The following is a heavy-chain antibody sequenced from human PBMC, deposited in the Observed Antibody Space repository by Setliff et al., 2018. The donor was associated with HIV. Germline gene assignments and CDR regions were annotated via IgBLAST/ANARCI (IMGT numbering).Heavy chain of an antibody. CDR3: ARGRTGGYMDV. J-gene: IGHJ6*03. D-gene: IGHD2-8*02. CDR1: GFAFSTYA. Sequence: GGSLRLSCAASGFAFSTYAIHRVRQAAGKGLQYVSAINSNGGSAFYANFVKGRFTISRDNSKNILWLQMGSLRGEDTDIYYCARGRTGGYMDVWGNGTTVTVSS. CDR2: INSNGGSA. V-gene: IGHV3-64*01.